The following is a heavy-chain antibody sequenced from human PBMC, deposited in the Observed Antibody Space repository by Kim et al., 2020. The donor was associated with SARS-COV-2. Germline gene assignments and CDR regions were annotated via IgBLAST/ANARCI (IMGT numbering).Heavy chain of an antibody. J-gene: IGHJ4*02. CDR2: INHSGST. Sequence: ETLSLTCAVYGGSFSGYYWSWIRQPPGKGLEWIGEINHSGSTNYNPSLKSRVTISVDTSKNQFSLKLSSVTAADTAVYYCARHAKLVYGSGMGSHVDYWGQGTLVTVSS. D-gene: IGHD3-10*01. CDR3: ARHAKLVYGSGMGSHVDY. CDR1: GGSFSGYY. V-gene: IGHV4-34*01.